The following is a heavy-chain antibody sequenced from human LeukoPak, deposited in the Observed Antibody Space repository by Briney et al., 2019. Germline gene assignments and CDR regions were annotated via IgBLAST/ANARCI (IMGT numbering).Heavy chain of an antibody. D-gene: IGHD3-10*01. Sequence: PGGSLRLSCAASGFTFSSFSMNWVRQAPGKGLEWVSYISSSSSTIYYADSVKGRFTISRDNAKKSLYLQMNSLRAEDTAVYYCARVGGITLALAPSPFPDYNYYYMDVWGKGTTVTVSS. CDR3: ARVGGITLALAPSPFPDYNYYYMDV. V-gene: IGHV3-48*04. CDR2: ISSSSSTI. CDR1: GFTFSSFS. J-gene: IGHJ6*03.